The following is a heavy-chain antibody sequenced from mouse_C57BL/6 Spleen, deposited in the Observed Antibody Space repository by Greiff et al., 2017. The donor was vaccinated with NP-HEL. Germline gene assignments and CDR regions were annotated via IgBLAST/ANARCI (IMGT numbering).Heavy chain of an antibody. V-gene: IGHV1-26*01. CDR3: ARSGDRYGNPFAY. Sequence: VQLQQSGPELVKPGASVKISCKASGYTFTDYYMNWVKQSHGKSLEWIGDINPNNGGTSYNQKFKGKATLTVDKSSSTAYMELRSLTSEDSAVYYCARSGDRYGNPFAYWGQGTLVTVSA. CDR2: INPNNGGT. D-gene: IGHD2-1*01. CDR1: GYTFTDYY. J-gene: IGHJ3*01.